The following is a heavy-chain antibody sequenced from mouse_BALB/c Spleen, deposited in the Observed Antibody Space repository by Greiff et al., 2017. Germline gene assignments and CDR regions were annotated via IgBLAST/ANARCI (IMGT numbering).Heavy chain of an antibody. Sequence: VMLVESGPGLVAPSQSLSITCTVSGFSLTSYGVHWVRQPPGKGLEWLGVIWAGGSTNYNSALMSRLSISKDNSKSQVFLKMNSLQTDDTAMYYCARDEFITTAPPGAMDYWGQGTSVTVSS. V-gene: IGHV2-9*02. CDR2: IWAGGST. CDR3: ARDEFITTAPPGAMDY. CDR1: GFSLTSYG. J-gene: IGHJ4*01. D-gene: IGHD1-2*01.